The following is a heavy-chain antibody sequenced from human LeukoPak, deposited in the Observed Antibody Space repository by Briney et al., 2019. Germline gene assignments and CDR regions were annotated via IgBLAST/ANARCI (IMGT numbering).Heavy chain of an antibody. CDR3: ARGRGVYASSSTTFDY. Sequence: ASVKVSCKASGYTFTKYGITWVRQAPGQGLEWMGWISPYNGNRNYAQKLQDRVTMTTDTSTSTAYMKLRSLRSDDTAVYYCARGRGVYASSSTTFDYWGQGTLVTVSS. J-gene: IGHJ4*02. CDR1: GYTFTKYG. D-gene: IGHD6-6*01. V-gene: IGHV1-18*01. CDR2: ISPYNGNR.